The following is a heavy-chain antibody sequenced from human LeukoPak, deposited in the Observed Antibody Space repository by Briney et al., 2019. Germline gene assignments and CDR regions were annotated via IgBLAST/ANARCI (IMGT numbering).Heavy chain of an antibody. Sequence: ASVKVSCKASGYTFTDFYIHWVRQAPGQGLEWMGWINPNSGGTNYAQKFQGRVTMTRDTSISTAYMELSSLGSDDTAFYYCARDEVRGVNDYWGHGTLVTVSP. CDR2: INPNSGGT. CDR1: GYTFTDFY. CDR3: ARDEVRGVNDY. D-gene: IGHD3-10*01. V-gene: IGHV1-2*02. J-gene: IGHJ4*01.